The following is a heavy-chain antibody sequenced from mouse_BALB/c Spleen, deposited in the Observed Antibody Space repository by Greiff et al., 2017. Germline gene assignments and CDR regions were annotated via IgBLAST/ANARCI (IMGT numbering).Heavy chain of an antibody. Sequence: QVQLQQSGPGLVAPSQSLSITCTVSGFSLTSYGVHWVRQPPGKGLEWLGVIWAGGSTNYNSALMSRLSISKDNSKSQVFLKMNSLQTDDTAMYYCAREAGGGEGPFDYWGQGTTLTVSS. V-gene: IGHV2-9*02. CDR3: AREAGGGEGPFDY. CDR2: IWAGGST. D-gene: IGHD1-1*02. J-gene: IGHJ2*01. CDR1: GFSLTSYG.